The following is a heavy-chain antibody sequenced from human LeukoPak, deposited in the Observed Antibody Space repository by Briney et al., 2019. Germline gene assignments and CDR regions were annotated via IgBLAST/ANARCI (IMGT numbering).Heavy chain of an antibody. D-gene: IGHD2-8*01. J-gene: IGHJ5*02. CDR1: GGSFSGYY. CDR2: INHSGST. CDR3: ARGPPKLMVYASFRPPPRPLGGAWFDP. V-gene: IGHV4-34*01. Sequence: PSETLSLTCAVYGGSFSGYYWSWIRQPPGKGLEWIGEINHSGSTNYNPSLKSRVTISVDTSKNQFSLKLSSVTAADTAVYYCARGPPKLMVYASFRPPPRPLGGAWFDPWGQGTLVTVSS.